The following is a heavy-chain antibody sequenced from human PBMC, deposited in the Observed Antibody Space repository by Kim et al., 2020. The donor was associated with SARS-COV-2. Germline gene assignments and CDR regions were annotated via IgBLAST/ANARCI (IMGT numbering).Heavy chain of an antibody. V-gene: IGHV3-21*01. CDR2: ISSSSSYI. J-gene: IGHJ3*02. CDR3: ARPVRSGYNAFDI. Sequence: GGSLRLSCAASGFTFSSYSMNWVRQAPGKGLEWVSSISSSSSYIYYADSVKGRFTISRDNAKNSLYLQMNSLRAEDTAVYYCARPVRSGYNAFDIWGQGTMVTVSS. D-gene: IGHD3-3*01. CDR1: GFTFSSYS.